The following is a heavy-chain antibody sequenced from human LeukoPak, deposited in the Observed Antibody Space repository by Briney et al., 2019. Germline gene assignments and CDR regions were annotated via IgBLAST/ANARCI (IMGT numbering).Heavy chain of an antibody. J-gene: IGHJ4*02. CDR3: ARVDYDTSGYFDY. D-gene: IGHD3-22*01. Sequence: WETLSLTCTVSGGSISTYYWSWIRQPPGKGLEWIGYVYYSGSTNYNPSLKGRVTISVDTSKNQFSLKLSSVTAADTAVYYCARVDYDTSGYFDYWGQGTLVTVSS. CDR2: VYYSGST. V-gene: IGHV4-59*01. CDR1: GGSISTYY.